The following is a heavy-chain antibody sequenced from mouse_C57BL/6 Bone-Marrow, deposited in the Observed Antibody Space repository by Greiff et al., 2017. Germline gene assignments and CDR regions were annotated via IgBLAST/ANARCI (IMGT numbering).Heavy chain of an antibody. CDR2: IWWDDDK. V-gene: IGHV8-8*01. Sequence: QVTLKESGPGILQPSQTLSLTCSFSGFSLSTFGMGVGWIRQPSGKGLEWLAHIWWDDDKYYNQALKSRRTISKDTSKHDIFLKIDNVDTADTATHYCARMYGNYQAWFVYWGQGTLVTVSA. CDR1: GFSLSTFGMG. CDR3: ARMYGNYQAWFVY. D-gene: IGHD2-10*02. J-gene: IGHJ3*01.